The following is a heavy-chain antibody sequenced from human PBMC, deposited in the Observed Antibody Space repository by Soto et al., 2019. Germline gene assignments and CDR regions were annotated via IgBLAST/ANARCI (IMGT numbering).Heavy chain of an antibody. CDR1: GGTFSSYT. J-gene: IGHJ4*02. CDR3: ASERDSTVTTWGY. V-gene: IGHV1-69*02. D-gene: IGHD4-17*01. CDR2: IIPILGIA. Sequence: QVQLVQSGAEVKKPGSSVKVSCKASGGTFSSYTISWVRQAPGQWLEWMGRIIPILGIANYAQKFQGRVTITADKSTSTAYRELSSMRSEDRAVYYCASERDSTVTTWGYWGQGTLVTVSS.